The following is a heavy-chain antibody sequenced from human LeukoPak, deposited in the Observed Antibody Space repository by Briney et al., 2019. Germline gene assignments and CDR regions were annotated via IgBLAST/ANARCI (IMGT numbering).Heavy chain of an antibody. J-gene: IGHJ4*02. V-gene: IGHV3-23*01. CDR1: GFTFSSYA. CDR3: AKARRITMIVAVIKGGLDY. CDR2: ISGSGGST. D-gene: IGHD3-22*01. Sequence: PGGSLRLSCAASGFTFSSYAMSWVRQAPGKGLEWVSAISGSGGSTYYADSVKGRFTISRDNSKNTLYLQMNSLRAEDTAVYYCAKARRITMIVAVIKGGLDYWGQGTLVTVSS.